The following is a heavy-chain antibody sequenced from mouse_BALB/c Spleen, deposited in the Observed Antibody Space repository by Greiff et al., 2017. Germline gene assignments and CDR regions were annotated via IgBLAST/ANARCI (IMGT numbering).Heavy chain of an antibody. CDR3: TRYYDEYDGSWFAY. Sequence: VQLQQSGTVLARPGASVKMSCKASGYTFTSYWMHWVNQRPGQGLEWIGAIYPGNSDTSYNQKFKGKAKLTAVTSTSTAYMELSSLTNEDSAVYYCTRYYDEYDGSWFAYWGQGTLVTVSA. V-gene: IGHV1-5*01. J-gene: IGHJ3*01. CDR1: GYTFTSYW. CDR2: IYPGNSDT. D-gene: IGHD2-4*01.